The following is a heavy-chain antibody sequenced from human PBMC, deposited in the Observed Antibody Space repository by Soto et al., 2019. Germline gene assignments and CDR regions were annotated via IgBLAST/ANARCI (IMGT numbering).Heavy chain of an antibody. Sequence: GASVKVSCKASGYTFTSYGISWVRQAPGQGLEWMGWISAYNGNTNYAQKLQGRVTMTTDTSTSTAYMELRSLRSDDTAVYYCARDGITIFGVVMSAEYFQHWGQGTLVTVSS. D-gene: IGHD3-3*01. CDR2: ISAYNGNT. CDR1: GYTFTSYG. J-gene: IGHJ1*01. V-gene: IGHV1-18*04. CDR3: ARDGITIFGVVMSAEYFQH.